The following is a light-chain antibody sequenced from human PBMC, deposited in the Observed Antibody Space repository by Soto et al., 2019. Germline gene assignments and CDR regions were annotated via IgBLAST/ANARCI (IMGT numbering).Light chain of an antibody. CDR1: QSISIN. CDR2: GAS. CDR3: QQFRNWPWT. J-gene: IGKJ1*01. V-gene: IGKV3D-15*01. Sequence: EIVLTHSPGTLSVSPGDRVTLSCMARQSISINLAWYQHKPGQAPRLLIHGASTRATGVPARISGSGSGTEFTLTISSLQSEDFAVYYCQQFRNWPWTFGQGTKVDIK.